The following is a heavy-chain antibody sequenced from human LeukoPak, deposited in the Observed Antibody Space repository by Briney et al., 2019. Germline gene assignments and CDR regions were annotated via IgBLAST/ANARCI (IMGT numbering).Heavy chain of an antibody. Sequence: GGTLRLSCATSGFNFSGSAMHWVRQASGKGLEWVGRVRSKGSNYATAYAASVKGRFTISRDGSKKTTYLQMNSLKTEDTAVYYCARQFDPWGQGTLVTVSS. CDR2: VRSKGSNYAT. CDR1: GFNFSGSA. V-gene: IGHV3-73*01. CDR3: ARQFDP. J-gene: IGHJ5*02.